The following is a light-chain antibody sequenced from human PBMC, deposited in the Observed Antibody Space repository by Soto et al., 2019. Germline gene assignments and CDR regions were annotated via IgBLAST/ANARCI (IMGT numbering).Light chain of an antibody. V-gene: IGKV3-15*01. J-gene: IGKJ1*01. CDR3: QQYNNWPWT. CDR1: QSVSSN. CDR2: GAS. Sequence: EIVMRQSPATVSVSPGERATLSCRASQSVSSNLAWYQQKPGQAPRLLIYGASTRATGIPARFSGSGSGTEFTLTISSPQSEDFAVYYCQQYNNWPWTFGQGTKV.